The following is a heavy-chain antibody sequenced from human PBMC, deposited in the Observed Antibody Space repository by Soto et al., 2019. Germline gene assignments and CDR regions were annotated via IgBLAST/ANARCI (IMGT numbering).Heavy chain of an antibody. D-gene: IGHD5-18*01. Sequence: SGGSLRLSCAASGFTFSNYWMNWVRQAPGKGLEWVANIKRDGSEKYDVDSVKGRFTISRDNAKNSLYLQINSLRAEDTAVYYCARDYSYLFDYWGQGTLVTVSS. CDR3: ARDYSYLFDY. CDR2: IKRDGSEK. CDR1: GFTFSNYW. J-gene: IGHJ4*02. V-gene: IGHV3-7*01.